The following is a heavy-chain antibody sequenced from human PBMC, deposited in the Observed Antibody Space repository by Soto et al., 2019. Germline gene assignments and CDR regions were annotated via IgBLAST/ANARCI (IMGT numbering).Heavy chain of an antibody. J-gene: IGHJ4*02. CDR1: GFPFSSYA. Sequence: EVQLVESGGGLVEPGGSLRLSCEASGFPFSSYAMNWVRQAPGKGLEWVPSISTSSGYIYFADSLRGRFTVSRDNAQNSLYLQMNSLTAEDTAVYYCARAPASYCGGDCFSMDYWGQGTLVIVSS. CDR3: ARAPASYCGGDCFSMDY. V-gene: IGHV3-21*02. CDR2: ISTSSGYI. D-gene: IGHD2-21*02.